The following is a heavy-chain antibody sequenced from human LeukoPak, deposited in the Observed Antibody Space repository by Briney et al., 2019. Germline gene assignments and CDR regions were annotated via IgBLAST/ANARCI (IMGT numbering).Heavy chain of an antibody. J-gene: IGHJ4*02. Sequence: SQFLSLMWAIPGESVSRTSAAFHWIIQSPSTSLERLGWTYYRSKWYNDYAVSVKSRITINPDTSKNQFSLQLNSVTPEDTAVYYCARRAGAYSHPYDYWGQGTLVTVSS. CDR2: TYYRSKWYN. D-gene: IGHD4/OR15-4a*01. CDR1: GESVSRTSAA. V-gene: IGHV6-1*01. CDR3: ARRAGAYSHPYDY.